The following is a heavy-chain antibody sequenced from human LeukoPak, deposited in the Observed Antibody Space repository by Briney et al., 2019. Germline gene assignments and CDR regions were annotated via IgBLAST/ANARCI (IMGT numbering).Heavy chain of an antibody. Sequence: SQTLSLTGTVSGGSISSGGYYWSWIRQHPGKGLEWIGYIYYSGSTYYNPSLKSRVTMSVDTSENQFSLKLSSVTAADTAVYYCATTVGSYFDYWSQGTLVTVSS. D-gene: IGHD3-16*01. V-gene: IGHV4-31*03. CDR1: GGSISSGGYY. J-gene: IGHJ4*02. CDR3: ATTVGSYFDY. CDR2: IYYSGST.